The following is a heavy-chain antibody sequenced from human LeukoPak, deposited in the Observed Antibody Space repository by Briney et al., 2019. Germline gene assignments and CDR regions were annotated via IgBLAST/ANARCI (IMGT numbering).Heavy chain of an antibody. CDR3: AKDAVAPGSGGDYFDY. D-gene: IGHD3-10*01. V-gene: IGHV3-23*01. CDR2: ITGDTGRT. Sequence: GGSLRLSCAASGFTFSSNAMTWVRQGPGKGLEWVSVITGDTGRTHYADSVKGRFTISRDNSKNTLSLQMNSLRAEDTAVYYCAKDAVAPGSGGDYFDYWAREPWSPSPQ. CDR1: GFTFSSNA. J-gene: IGHJ4*02.